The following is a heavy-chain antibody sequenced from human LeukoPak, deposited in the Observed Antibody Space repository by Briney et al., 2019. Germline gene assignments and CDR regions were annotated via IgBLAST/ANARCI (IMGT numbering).Heavy chain of an antibody. V-gene: IGHV3-30*04. CDR3: ARGTSPTTVVTLTFDY. Sequence: GRSLRLSCAASGFTFSSYAMHWVRQAPGKGLEWVAVISYDGSNKYYADSVKGRFTISRDNSKNTLYLQMNSLRAEDTAVYYCARGTSPTTVVTLTFDYWGQGTLVTVSS. CDR1: GFTFSSYA. CDR2: ISYDGSNK. D-gene: IGHD4-23*01. J-gene: IGHJ4*02.